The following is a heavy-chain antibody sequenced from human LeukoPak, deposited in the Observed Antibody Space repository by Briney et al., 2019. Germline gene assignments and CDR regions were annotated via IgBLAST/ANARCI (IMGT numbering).Heavy chain of an antibody. CDR2: ISGTGDST. J-gene: IGHJ4*02. Sequence: AQLVESGGGLVKPGGSLRLSCAASGFTFSTYAMSWVRQAPGKGLEWVSAISGTGDSTYYVDSVKGRFTISRDNSKNTLYLQMNSLRAEDTAVYYCAKHYSGYDYDLSDYWGQGTLVTVSS. V-gene: IGHV3-23*04. D-gene: IGHD5-12*01. CDR1: GFTFSTYA. CDR3: AKHYSGYDYDLSDY.